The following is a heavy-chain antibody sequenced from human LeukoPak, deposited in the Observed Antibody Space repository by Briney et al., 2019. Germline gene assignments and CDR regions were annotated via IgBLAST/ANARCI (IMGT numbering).Heavy chain of an antibody. Sequence: GGSLRLSRAASGFTFSRDWMHWVRQAPGKGPVWVSRISDDRSITTYADSVKGRFTISRDNAKSTMFLQMNSLRAEDTAVYFCAKRGVVIRVILVGFHKEAYYFDSWGQGALVTVSS. D-gene: IGHD3-22*01. J-gene: IGHJ4*02. CDR2: ISDDRSIT. CDR3: AKRGVVIRVILVGFHKEAYYFDS. CDR1: GFTFSRDW. V-gene: IGHV3-74*03.